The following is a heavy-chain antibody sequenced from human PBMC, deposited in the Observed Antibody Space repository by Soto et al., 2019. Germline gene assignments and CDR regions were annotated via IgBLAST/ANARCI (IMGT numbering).Heavy chain of an antibody. D-gene: IGHD4-17*01. J-gene: IGHJ6*02. V-gene: IGHV1-18*01. CDR3: ARDSHQYGDYAYYGMDV. CDR2: ISAYNGNT. Sequence: ASVKVSCKASGYTFTSYGISWVRQAPGQGLEWMGWISAYNGNTNYAQKLQGRVTMTTDTSTSTAYMELRSLRSDDTAVYYCARDSHQYGDYAYYGMDVWGQGTTVTVSS. CDR1: GYTFTSYG.